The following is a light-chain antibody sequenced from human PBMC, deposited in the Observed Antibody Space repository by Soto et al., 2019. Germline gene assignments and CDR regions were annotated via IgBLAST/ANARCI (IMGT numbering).Light chain of an antibody. CDR2: GAS. V-gene: IGKV3-15*01. CDR1: QSVSSN. J-gene: IGKJ1*01. CDR3: QQYNNWPPGT. Sequence: ELVMTPSAATLSVSPGERATLSCRASQSVSSNLAWYQQKPGQAPRLLIYGASTRATGIPARFSGSGSWAEFTLTISSLQSEDFALYYCQQYNNWPPGTFGQGTKVDIK.